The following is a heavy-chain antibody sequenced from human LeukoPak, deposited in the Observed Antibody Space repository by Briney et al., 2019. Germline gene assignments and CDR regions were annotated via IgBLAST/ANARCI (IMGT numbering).Heavy chain of an antibody. Sequence: GGSLRLSCAASGFTVSSNHISWVRQAPGKGLEWVSVIYAGGSTYNADSVKGRFTISRDNSKNTVYLQMNSLRVEDTAVYYCARDSDGNDGIYGGFDYWGQGTLVTVSS. CDR3: ARDSDGNDGIYGGFDY. CDR1: GFTVSSNH. J-gene: IGHJ4*02. V-gene: IGHV3-53*01. CDR2: IYAGGST. D-gene: IGHD3-22*01.